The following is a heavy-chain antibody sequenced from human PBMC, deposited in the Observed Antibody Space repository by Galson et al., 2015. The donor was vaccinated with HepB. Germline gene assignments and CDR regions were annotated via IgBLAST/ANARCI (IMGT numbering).Heavy chain of an antibody. V-gene: IGHV4-59*01. CDR3: ARGGGGSYDLVDY. CDR2: IYYSGST. D-gene: IGHD1-26*01. CDR1: GGSISSYY. J-gene: IGHJ4*02. Sequence: TLSLTCTVSGGSISSYYWSWIRQPPGKGLEWIGYIYYSGSTNYNPSLKSRVTISVDTSKNQFSLKQSSVTAADTAVYYCARGGGGSYDLVDYWGQGTLVTVSS.